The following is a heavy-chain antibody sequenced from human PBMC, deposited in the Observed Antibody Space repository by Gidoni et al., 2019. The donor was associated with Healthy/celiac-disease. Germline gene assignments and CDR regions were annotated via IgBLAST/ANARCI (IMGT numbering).Heavy chain of an antibody. J-gene: IGHJ5*02. V-gene: IGHV3-33*01. CDR2: IWYDGSNK. CDR3: ARDGPLGGDYVGWFDP. CDR1: GFTFSSYG. Sequence: QVQLVESGGGVVQPGRSLRLSCAASGFTFSSYGMHWVRQAPGKGLGWVAVIWYDGSNKYYADSVKGRFTISRDNSKNTLYLQMNSLRAEDTAVYYCARDGPLGGDYVGWFDPWGQGTLVTVSS. D-gene: IGHD4-17*01.